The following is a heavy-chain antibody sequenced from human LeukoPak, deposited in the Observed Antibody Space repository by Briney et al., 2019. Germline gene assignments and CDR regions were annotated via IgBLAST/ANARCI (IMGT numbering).Heavy chain of an antibody. CDR3: ARSAEVATFDY. CDR1: GFTFSGSA. D-gene: IGHD4-23*01. Sequence: PGGSLRLSCAASGFTFSGSAMHWVRQAPGKGLVWVSRINSDGSSTNYAGSVKGRFTISRDNAKSTLYLQMNSLRAEDTAVYYCARSAEVATFDYWGQGTLVTVSS. CDR2: INSDGSST. J-gene: IGHJ4*02. V-gene: IGHV3-74*01.